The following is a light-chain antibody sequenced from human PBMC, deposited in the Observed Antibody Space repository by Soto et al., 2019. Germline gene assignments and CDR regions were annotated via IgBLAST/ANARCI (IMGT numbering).Light chain of an antibody. CDR2: KAS. CDR3: QHYNGYPLT. CDR1: QIINRR. V-gene: IGKV1-5*03. J-gene: IGKJ4*01. Sequence: DIQMTQSPSTLSASVGDRVTITCRASQIINRRLAWYQQKPGKAPKLLIYKASTLESGVPSRFSGSGSGAEFTLTISSLQPDDFATYYCQHYNGYPLTFGGGSKVEI.